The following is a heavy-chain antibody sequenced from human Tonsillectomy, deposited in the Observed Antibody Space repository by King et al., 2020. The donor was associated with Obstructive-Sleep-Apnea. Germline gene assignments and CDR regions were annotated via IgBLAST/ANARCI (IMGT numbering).Heavy chain of an antibody. CDR2: IKKHGSER. Sequence: VQLVESGGGLVQPGGSLRLSCTFSGISVSNYWISCVRRATGQELEWVANIKKHGSERYYVDAVKGRFTISRDNANNSLFLQMNSLRGEDTAVYFCALITGSDYWGQGTMVTVSS. CDR1: GISVSNYW. CDR3: ALITGSDY. V-gene: IGHV3-7*01. J-gene: IGHJ4*02. D-gene: IGHD1-1*01.